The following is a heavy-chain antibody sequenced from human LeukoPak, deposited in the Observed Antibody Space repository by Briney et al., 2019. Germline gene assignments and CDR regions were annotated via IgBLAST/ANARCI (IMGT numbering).Heavy chain of an antibody. J-gene: IGHJ4*02. CDR1: GGSISSGSYY. D-gene: IGHD1-26*01. CDR2: IYTSGST. Sequence: SETLSLTCTVSGGSISSGSYYWSWIRQPAGKGLEWIGRIYTSGSTNYNPSLKSRVPISVDTSKNQFSLKLSSVTAADTAVYYCARFIVGATMGFDYWGQGTLVTVSS. CDR3: ARFIVGATMGFDY. V-gene: IGHV4-61*02.